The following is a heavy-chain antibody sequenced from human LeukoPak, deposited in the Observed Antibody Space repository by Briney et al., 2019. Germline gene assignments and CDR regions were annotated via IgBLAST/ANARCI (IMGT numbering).Heavy chain of an antibody. CDR3: AREDYDSSGYYSAFDP. Sequence: PSETLSLTCTVSGGSISRYYWTWIRQPAGEGLEWIGRIYSSGSTNYKPSLKSRVTMSVDTSKNQFSLKLSSVTAADTAVYFCAREDYDSSGYYSAFDPCGQGTLVTVSS. CDR2: IYSSGST. CDR1: GGSISRYY. J-gene: IGHJ5*02. D-gene: IGHD3-22*01. V-gene: IGHV4-4*07.